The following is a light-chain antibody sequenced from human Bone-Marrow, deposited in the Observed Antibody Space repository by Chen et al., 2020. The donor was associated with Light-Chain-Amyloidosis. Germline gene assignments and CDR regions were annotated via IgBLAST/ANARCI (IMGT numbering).Light chain of an antibody. CDR3: QVWDSSSDHWV. CDR1: NIETKS. CDR2: DDS. J-gene: IGLJ3*02. V-gene: IGLV3-21*02. Sequence: SYVLTQPPSVSVAPGQTARITCERNNIETKSVHWYQQRPGQAPGVVVYDDSERPSGIPERFSGSNSGNTATLTISRVEAGDEADYYGQVWDSSSDHWVFGGGTKLTVV.